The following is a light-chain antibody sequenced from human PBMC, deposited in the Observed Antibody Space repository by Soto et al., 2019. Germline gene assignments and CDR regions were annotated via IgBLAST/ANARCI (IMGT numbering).Light chain of an antibody. CDR2: RDS. Sequence: SYELTQPLSVSVALGQTARITCGGNNIGSKNVNWYQQKPGPAPVLVIYRDSNRPSGIPERFSGSNSGNTATLTISRAQAGDEADYYCQVWDSSTVVFGGGTKLTVL. J-gene: IGLJ2*01. CDR3: QVWDSSTVV. CDR1: NIGSKN. V-gene: IGLV3-9*01.